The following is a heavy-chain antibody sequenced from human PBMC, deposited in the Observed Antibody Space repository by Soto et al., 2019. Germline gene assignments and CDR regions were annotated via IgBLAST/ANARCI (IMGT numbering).Heavy chain of an antibody. CDR1: GGSFSGYQ. CDR2: INDSGST. V-gene: IGHV4-34*01. CDR3: ARTVLGPDILADQFVDYYYYMDV. Sequence: SETLSLTCAVYGGSFSGYQWSWIRQTPGKGLEWIGEINDSGSTNYNPSLRRRVIMSLDTSKRQFSLQLKSVTAADTAMYYCARTVLGPDILADQFVDYYYYMDVWGQGTTVTVSS. J-gene: IGHJ6*03. D-gene: IGHD3-9*01.